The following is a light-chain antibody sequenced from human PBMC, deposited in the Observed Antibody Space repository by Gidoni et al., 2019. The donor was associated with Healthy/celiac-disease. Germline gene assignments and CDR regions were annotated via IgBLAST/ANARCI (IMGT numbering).Light chain of an antibody. CDR1: QDISNY. Sequence: DIQMTQSPSSLSASVGDRVTITCQASQDISNYLNWYQQKPGKAPKLLIYDASNLETGVPSRFSGRGSGTDFTFTISRLQTEDIATYYCQASDTFGGGTKVEIK. CDR2: DAS. V-gene: IGKV1-33*01. CDR3: QASDT. J-gene: IGKJ4*01.